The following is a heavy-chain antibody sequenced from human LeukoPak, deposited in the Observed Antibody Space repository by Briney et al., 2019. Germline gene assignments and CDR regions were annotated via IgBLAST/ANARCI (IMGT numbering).Heavy chain of an antibody. Sequence: PGGSLRLSCAASGFTFSDYYMSWIRQAPGKGLEWVSYISSSGSTIYYADSVKGRFTISRDNAKNSLYLQMNSLRAEDTAVYYCARAGYCSSTSCSYYYYYMDVWGKGTTVTVSS. D-gene: IGHD2-2*03. CDR3: ARAGYCSSTSCSYYYYYMDV. CDR1: GFTFSDYY. J-gene: IGHJ6*03. CDR2: ISSSGSTI. V-gene: IGHV3-11*04.